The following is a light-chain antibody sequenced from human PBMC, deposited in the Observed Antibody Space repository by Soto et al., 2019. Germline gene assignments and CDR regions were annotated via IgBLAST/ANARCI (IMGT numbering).Light chain of an antibody. Sequence: EIVMTQSPVTLCVSRGERATLPCRASQSVTNSYLAWYQQKPGQAPRLLIFGASTRAAGIPARFSGSGSGTDFTLTITSIEPEDFAVYYCQQRSNWPWTFGQGTKVDIK. CDR2: GAS. V-gene: IGKV3D-20*02. CDR3: QQRSNWPWT. CDR1: QSVTNSY. J-gene: IGKJ1*01.